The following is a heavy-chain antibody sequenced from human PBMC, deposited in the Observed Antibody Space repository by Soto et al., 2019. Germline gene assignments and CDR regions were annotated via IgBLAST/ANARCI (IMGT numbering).Heavy chain of an antibody. Sequence: GGSLRLSCAASGFTFSNYGMHWVRQTPGKGLEWAALILYDGSNKYYADSVKGRFTISRDNSKNTLYLQVSSLRAEDTAVYYCAKSRDAYNFYFYYGMDVWGQGTSVTVSS. J-gene: IGHJ6*02. CDR3: AKSRDAYNFYFYYGMDV. CDR2: ILYDGSNK. CDR1: GFTFSNYG. V-gene: IGHV3-30*18. D-gene: IGHD1-1*01.